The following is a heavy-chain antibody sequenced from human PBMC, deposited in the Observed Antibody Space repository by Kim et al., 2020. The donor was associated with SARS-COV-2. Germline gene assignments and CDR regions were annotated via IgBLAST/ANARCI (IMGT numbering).Heavy chain of an antibody. V-gene: IGHV3-7*03. CDR1: GFTFSSYW. CDR2: IKQDGSEK. CDR3: ARVPTTPNYDILTGYYGYWYFDL. Sequence: GGSLRLSCAASGFTFSSYWMSWVRQAPGKGLEWVANIKQDGSEKYYVDSVKGRFTISRDNAKNSLYLQMNSLRAEDTAVYYCARVPTTPNYDILTGYYGYWYFDLWGRGTLVTVSS. J-gene: IGHJ2*01. D-gene: IGHD3-9*01.